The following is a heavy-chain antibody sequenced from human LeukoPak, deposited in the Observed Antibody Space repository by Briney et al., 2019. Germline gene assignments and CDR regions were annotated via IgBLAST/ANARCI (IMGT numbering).Heavy chain of an antibody. V-gene: IGHV3-11*06. CDR2: ISSSSSYT. CDR3: VNHGSGRITN. J-gene: IGHJ4*02. Sequence: GGSLRLSCAASGFTFSDYYMSWIRQAPGKGLEWVSYISSSSSYTNYADSVKGRFTISRDNSKNTLYLQMSSLRAEDTAVYYCVNHGSGRITNWGQGTLVTVSS. D-gene: IGHD3-10*01. CDR1: GFTFSDYY.